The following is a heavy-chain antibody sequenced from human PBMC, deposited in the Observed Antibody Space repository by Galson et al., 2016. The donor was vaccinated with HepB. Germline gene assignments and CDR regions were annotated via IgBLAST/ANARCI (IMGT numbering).Heavy chain of an antibody. D-gene: IGHD1-26*01. Sequence: SVKVSCKASGYTFTSYGISWVRQAPGQGLEWMGWISAYKGNTNYAQKLQGRVTMTTDTSTSTVYMELRSLRSDDTAVYYCASYSGNYFFKYYYYYYMDVWGKGTTVTVSS. J-gene: IGHJ6*03. CDR1: GYTFTSYG. CDR2: ISAYKGNT. V-gene: IGHV1-18*04. CDR3: ASYSGNYFFKYYYYYYMDV.